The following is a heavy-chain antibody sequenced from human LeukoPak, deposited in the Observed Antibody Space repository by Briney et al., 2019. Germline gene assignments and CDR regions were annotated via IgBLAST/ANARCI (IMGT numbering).Heavy chain of an antibody. V-gene: IGHV3-23*01. J-gene: IGHJ4*02. CDR1: GFTFSSYA. Sequence: GGSLRLSCAASGFTFSSYAMSWVRQARGKGLEWVSIISGNGDYTYYADSVKGRFTISRDNSKNTLYLQMNSLRADDTAVYYCAKRGIAAAASFDYWGQGTLVSVSS. CDR2: ISGNGDYT. D-gene: IGHD6-13*01. CDR3: AKRGIAAAASFDY.